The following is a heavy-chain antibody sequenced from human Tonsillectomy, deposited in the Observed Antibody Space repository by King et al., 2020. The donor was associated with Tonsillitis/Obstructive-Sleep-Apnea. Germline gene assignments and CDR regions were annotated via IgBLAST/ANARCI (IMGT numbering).Heavy chain of an antibody. CDR2: TRNKANSYTT. D-gene: IGHD2-15*01. J-gene: IGHJ4*02. V-gene: IGHV3-72*01. CDR3: ATHCSGGSCYSSVFDY. Sequence: VQLVESGGGLVQPGGSLRLSCAASGFTFSDHYMDWVRQAPGKGLEWVGRTRNKANSYTTEYAASVKGRFTISRDDSKNSLYLQMNSLETEDTAVYYCATHCSGGSCYSSVFDYWGQGTLVTVSS. CDR1: GFTFSDHY.